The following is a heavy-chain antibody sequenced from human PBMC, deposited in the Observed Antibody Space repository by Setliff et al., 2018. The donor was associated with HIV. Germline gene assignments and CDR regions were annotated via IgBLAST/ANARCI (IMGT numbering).Heavy chain of an antibody. Sequence: PSETLSLTCTVSGGSIYGSDYYWGWIRQPPGTGLESIGSVYYGGSTYYKPSLKSRVTISVDTSKNQFSLKLSSVTAADTAVYYCARQGQLGSEWGQGTLVTVSS. D-gene: IGHD1-1*01. CDR3: ARQGQLGSE. CDR2: VYYGGST. V-gene: IGHV4-39*01. J-gene: IGHJ4*02. CDR1: GGSIYGSDYY.